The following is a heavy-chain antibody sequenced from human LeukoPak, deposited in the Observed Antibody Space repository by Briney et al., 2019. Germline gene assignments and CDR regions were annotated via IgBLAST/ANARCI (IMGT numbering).Heavy chain of an antibody. Sequence: PSETLSLTCTVSGGSISSGDHYWSWIRQPPGKGLEWIGYIYYSGSTYYNPSLKSRVTISVDTSKNQFSLKLSSVAAADTAVYYCASHSQSARGGLANWFDPWGQGTLVTVSS. CDR3: ASHSQSARGGLANWFDP. D-gene: IGHD2-15*01. V-gene: IGHV4-30-4*01. J-gene: IGHJ5*02. CDR2: IYYSGST. CDR1: GGSISSGDHY.